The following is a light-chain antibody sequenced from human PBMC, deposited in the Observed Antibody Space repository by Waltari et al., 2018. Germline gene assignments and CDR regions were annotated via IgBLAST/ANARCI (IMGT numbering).Light chain of an antibody. CDR1: SSNIGAGYD. J-gene: IGLJ1*01. V-gene: IGLV1-40*01. Sequence: QSVLTQAPSVSGAPGQRVTISCTGSSSNIGAGYDVHWYQQHPGTAPKLLIYGNNKRPSGVPDRVSGPKSGTLASLAITGLQAEDEADYYCQSYDSSLSSYVFGTGTKVTVL. CDR2: GNN. CDR3: QSYDSSLSSYV.